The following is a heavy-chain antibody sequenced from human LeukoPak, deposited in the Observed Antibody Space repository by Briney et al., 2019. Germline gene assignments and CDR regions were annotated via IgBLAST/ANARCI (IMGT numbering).Heavy chain of an antibody. CDR3: ARGACSSTSCRGWFDP. V-gene: IGHV4-61*02. D-gene: IGHD2-2*01. CDR1: GGSISSGSYY. Sequence: SETLSLTCTVSGGSISSGSYYWSWIRQPAGKGLEWIGRIYTSGSTNYNPSLKSRVTISVDTSKNQFSLKLSSVTAADTAVYYCARGACSSTSCRGWFDPWGQGTLVTVSS. J-gene: IGHJ5*02. CDR2: IYTSGST.